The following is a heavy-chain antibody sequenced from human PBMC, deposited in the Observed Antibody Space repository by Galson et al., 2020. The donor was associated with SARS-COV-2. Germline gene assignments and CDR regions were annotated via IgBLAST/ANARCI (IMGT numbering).Heavy chain of an antibody. CDR2: ISWDSGSI. J-gene: IGHJ6*02. D-gene: IGHD3-3*01. CDR1: GFTFDDYA. Sequence: SLKISCAASGFTFDDYAMHWVRQAPGKGLEWVSGISWDSGSIDYADSVKGRFTISRDNAKNSLYLQMNSLRAEDTALYYCAKDIGYYDFWSGSLGYGMDVWGQGTTVTVSS. V-gene: IGHV3-9*01. CDR3: AKDIGYYDFWSGSLGYGMDV.